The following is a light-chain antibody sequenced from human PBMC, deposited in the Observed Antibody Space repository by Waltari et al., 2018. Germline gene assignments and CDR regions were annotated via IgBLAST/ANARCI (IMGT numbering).Light chain of an antibody. CDR3: LLSYSGDREV. Sequence: QAVVTQEPSLTVSPGGTVTLTCGSSTGAVTSGHYAYWLQQRPGQAPTTLIYNTDNKESWTPARCSGSLLGGKAALTLSGAQPEDEAVYYCLLSYSGDREVFGGGTKLTVL. J-gene: IGLJ2*01. CDR1: TGAVTSGHY. V-gene: IGLV7-46*01. CDR2: NTD.